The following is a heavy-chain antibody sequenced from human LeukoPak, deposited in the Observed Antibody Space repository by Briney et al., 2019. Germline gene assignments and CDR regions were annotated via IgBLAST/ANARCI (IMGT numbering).Heavy chain of an antibody. CDR1: GGTFSSYA. CDR3: ARVRGSGSYYVGTLYYYYGMDV. Sequence: SVKVSCKASGGTFSSYAISWVRQAPGQGLEWMGGIIPIFGTANYARKFQGRVTITADESTSTAYMELSSLRSEDTAVYYCARVRGSGSYYVGTLYYYYGMDVWGKGTTVTVSS. J-gene: IGHJ6*04. D-gene: IGHD3-10*01. CDR2: IIPIFGTA. V-gene: IGHV1-69*13.